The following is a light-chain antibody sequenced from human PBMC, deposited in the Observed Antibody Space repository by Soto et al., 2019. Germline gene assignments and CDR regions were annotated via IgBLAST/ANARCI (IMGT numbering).Light chain of an antibody. CDR3: QQTYTTPYT. J-gene: IGKJ2*01. CDR2: TSG. Sequence: IQMTQSPSSLSASVGDRVTITCRASQRVTTYVNWYQQKPGGATKLLITTSGTLQRGVPSRFSGSWSVTEFTLTITTLQPGDFATYFCQQTYTTPYTFGQGTKLEI. CDR1: QRVTTY. V-gene: IGKV1-39*01.